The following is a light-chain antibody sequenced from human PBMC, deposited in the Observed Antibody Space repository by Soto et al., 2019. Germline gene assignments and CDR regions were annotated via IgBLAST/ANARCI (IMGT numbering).Light chain of an antibody. CDR2: DAS. CDR1: QSISSW. Sequence: DIQMTQSPSTLSASVGDRVTITCRASQSISSWLAWYQQKPGKAPKLLIYDASSLESGVPSRFSGSGSGTEFTLTISSLPPDDFATYYCKQYNSYSGTFGQGTKVEIK. V-gene: IGKV1-5*01. CDR3: KQYNSYSGT. J-gene: IGKJ1*01.